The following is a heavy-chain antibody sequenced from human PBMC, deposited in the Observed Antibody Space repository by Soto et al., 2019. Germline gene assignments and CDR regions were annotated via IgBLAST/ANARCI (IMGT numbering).Heavy chain of an antibody. V-gene: IGHV1-2*02. D-gene: IGHD2-2*01. CDR3: ARERYQVISDGMDV. CDR2: INPETGAT. J-gene: IGHJ6*02. CDR1: GYTFTGYY. Sequence: APVKVSCKASGYTFTGYYVHWVREAPGQGLEWMGWINPETGATSYAQKFQGRVTLSRDTSINTAYLELSNLTFDDAAVYFCARERYQVISDGMDVWGQGTTVTVSS.